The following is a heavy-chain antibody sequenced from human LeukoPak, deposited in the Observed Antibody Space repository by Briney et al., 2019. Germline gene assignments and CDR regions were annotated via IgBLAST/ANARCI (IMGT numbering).Heavy chain of an antibody. CDR1: GASISSYY. V-gene: IGHV4-59*01. CDR3: ARDRWLDF. D-gene: IGHD6-19*01. J-gene: IGHJ4*02. Sequence: SETLSLTCTVSGASISSYYWSWVRQPPGEGLEWIGYIYYTGSTNYNPSLKSRVTLSVDTSKNQLSLNLKSVTAADTAVYYCARDRWLDFWGQGTLVTVSS. CDR2: IYYTGST.